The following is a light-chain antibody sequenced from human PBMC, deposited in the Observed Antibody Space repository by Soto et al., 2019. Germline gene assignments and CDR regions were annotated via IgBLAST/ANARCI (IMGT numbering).Light chain of an antibody. Sequence: EIVLTRSPATLSLSPGERATLSCRASQSVSTSLAWYQQKPGQAPRLLIYGASNGATGIPARFSGSGSGTEFTLTISSLQSEDFAVYYCQQYNNWPPGFTFGPGTMVDIK. CDR3: QQYNNWPPGFT. CDR2: GAS. V-gene: IGKV3D-15*01. CDR1: QSVSTS. J-gene: IGKJ3*01.